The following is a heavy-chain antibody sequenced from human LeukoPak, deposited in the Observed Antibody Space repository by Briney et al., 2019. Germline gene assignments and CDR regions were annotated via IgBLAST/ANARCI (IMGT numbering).Heavy chain of an antibody. J-gene: IGHJ6*02. V-gene: IGHV1-69*13. Sequence: SVKVSCKASGGTFSSYAISWVRQAPGQGLEWMGGIIPIFGTANYAQKFQGRVTITADESTSTAYMELSSLRSEDTAVYYCARSFYKIQNPVVGSGSYYYYGMDVWGQGTTVTVSS. D-gene: IGHD3-10*01. CDR1: GGTFSSYA. CDR3: ARSFYKIQNPVVGSGSYYYYGMDV. CDR2: IIPIFGTA.